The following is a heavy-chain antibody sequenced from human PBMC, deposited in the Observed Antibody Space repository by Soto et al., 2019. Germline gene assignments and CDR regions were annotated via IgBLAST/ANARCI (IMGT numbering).Heavy chain of an antibody. D-gene: IGHD3-10*01. J-gene: IGHJ4*02. CDR3: ARENYYGSGSFDF. CDR2: IVPIFGTA. Sequence: QVQLVQSGAEVKKPGSSVRVSCKTSGGTFSSYAFRWVRQTPGQGIEWMGGIVPIFGTAKYAHKFQGSLTSTADASTKTASMELSSLRSDDTAIYYCARENYYGSGSFDFWGQGTLVTVSS. V-gene: IGHV1-69*12. CDR1: GGTFSSYA.